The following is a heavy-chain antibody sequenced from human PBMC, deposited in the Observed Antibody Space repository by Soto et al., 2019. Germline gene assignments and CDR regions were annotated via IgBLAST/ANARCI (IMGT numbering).Heavy chain of an antibody. Sequence: QVQLVQSGAEEKKPGASVKVSCKASGYTFTSYAMHWVRQAPGQRLEWMGWINAGTGNTKYSQKFQGRVTITRDTSASTAYMELSSLRSEDTAVSYCARSIVVVTALDYWGQGTLVTVSS. CDR3: ARSIVVVTALDY. CDR1: GYTFTSYA. CDR2: INAGTGNT. J-gene: IGHJ4*02. D-gene: IGHD2-21*02. V-gene: IGHV1-3*05.